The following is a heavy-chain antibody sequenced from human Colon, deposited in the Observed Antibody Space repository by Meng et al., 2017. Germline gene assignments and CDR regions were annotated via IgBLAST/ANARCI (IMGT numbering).Heavy chain of an antibody. Sequence: QVQLVQSGAEVKKPGASVKVSCKASGYAFTSYEINWVRQAPGQGLEWMGWMNPNSDNTASAQHFLGRVTMTRDTSINTAYMELTSLRFDDTAVYYCAGDRIGGFDLWGQGTLVIVSS. CDR1: GYAFTSYE. V-gene: IGHV1-8*01. CDR2: MNPNSDNT. CDR3: AGDRIGGFDL. J-gene: IGHJ4*02. D-gene: IGHD2/OR15-2a*01.